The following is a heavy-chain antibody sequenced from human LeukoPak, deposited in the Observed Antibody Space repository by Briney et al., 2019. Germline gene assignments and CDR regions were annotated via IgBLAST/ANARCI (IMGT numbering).Heavy chain of an antibody. V-gene: IGHV3-74*01. CDR3: VGFYETY. D-gene: IGHD2/OR15-2a*01. CDR2: INSDGSWT. J-gene: IGHJ4*02. Sequence: GGSLRLSCAASGNYWMHWVRQVPGKGLVWVSHINSDGSWTSYADSVKGRFTISKDNAKNTVYLQTNSLRAEDTAVYYCVGFYETYWGRGTLVTVSS. CDR1: GNYW.